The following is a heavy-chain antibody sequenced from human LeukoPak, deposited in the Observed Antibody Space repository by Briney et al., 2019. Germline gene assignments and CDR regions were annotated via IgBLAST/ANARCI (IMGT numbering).Heavy chain of an antibody. Sequence: GGSLRLSCAASEFSVGSNYMTWVRQAPGKGLEWVSRINTDGSSTTYADSVKGRFTISRDNAKNTLYLQMNSLRAEDTAVYYCARGHYYDSSGYHYWGQGTLVTVSS. J-gene: IGHJ4*02. D-gene: IGHD3-22*01. CDR1: EFSVGSNY. CDR3: ARGHYYDSSGYHY. V-gene: IGHV3-74*01. CDR2: INTDGSST.